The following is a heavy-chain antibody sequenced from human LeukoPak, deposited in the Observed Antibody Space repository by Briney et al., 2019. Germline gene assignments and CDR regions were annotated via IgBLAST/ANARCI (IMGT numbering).Heavy chain of an antibody. CDR3: ARSSGGRNYFDY. V-gene: IGHV1-2*02. CDR1: GYTFTSYY. D-gene: IGHD2-15*01. Sequence: ASVKVSCKASGYTFTSYYMHWVRQAPGQGLEWMGWINPNSGGTNYAQKFQGRVTMTRDTSISTAYMELSRLRSDDTAVYYCARSSGGRNYFDYWGQGTLVTVSS. J-gene: IGHJ4*02. CDR2: INPNSGGT.